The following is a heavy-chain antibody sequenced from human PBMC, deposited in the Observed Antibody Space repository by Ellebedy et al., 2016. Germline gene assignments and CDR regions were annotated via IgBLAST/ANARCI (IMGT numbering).Heavy chain of an antibody. CDR3: ARDGYDFWSGYYRVRAAYFDY. V-gene: IGHV4-38-2*02. D-gene: IGHD3-3*01. CDR1: GYSISSGYY. J-gene: IGHJ4*02. CDR2: IYHSGST. Sequence: SETLSLXCTVSGYSISSGYYWGWIRQPPGKGLEWIGSIYHSGSTYYNPSLKSRVTISVDTSKNQFSLKLSSVTAADTAVYYCARDGYDFWSGYYRVRAAYFDYWGQGTLVTVSS.